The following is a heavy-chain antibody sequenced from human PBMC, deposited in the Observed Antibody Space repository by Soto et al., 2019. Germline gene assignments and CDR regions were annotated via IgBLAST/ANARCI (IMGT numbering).Heavy chain of an antibody. V-gene: IGHV4-59*01. CDR3: ARTHAFDI. J-gene: IGHJ3*02. Sequence: QVQLQESGPGLVKPSETLSLTCTVSGGSISSYYWSWIRQPPGKGLEWIGYIYYSGSTNYNPSLMSRVTISVDTSKNQVSLKLSSVTAADTAVYYCARTHAFDIWGQGTMVTVSS. CDR2: IYYSGST. CDR1: GGSISSYY.